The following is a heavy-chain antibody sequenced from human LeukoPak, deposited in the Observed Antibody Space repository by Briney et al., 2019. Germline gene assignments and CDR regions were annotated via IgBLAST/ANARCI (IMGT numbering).Heavy chain of an antibody. D-gene: IGHD6-19*01. CDR2: ISSSSSYI. Sequence: GGSLRLSCAASGFTFSSYSMNWVRQAPGKGLEWVSSISSSSSYIYYADSVKGRFTISRDNAKNSLYLQMNSLRAEDTAVYYCARDLLPVAESPDAFDIWGQGTMVTVSS. J-gene: IGHJ3*02. CDR1: GFTFSSYS. V-gene: IGHV3-21*01. CDR3: ARDLLPVAESPDAFDI.